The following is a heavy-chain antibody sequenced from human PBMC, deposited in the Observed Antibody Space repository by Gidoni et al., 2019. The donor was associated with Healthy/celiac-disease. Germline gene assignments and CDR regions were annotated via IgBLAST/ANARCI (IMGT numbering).Heavy chain of an antibody. D-gene: IGHD5-18*01. CDR2: ISSSSSTI. CDR3: AISGYSYGYYWYFDL. V-gene: IGHV3-48*02. CDR1: GFTFSSYS. Sequence: EVQLVESGGGLVQPGGSLRLSCAASGFTFSSYSMNWVRQVPGKGLEWVSYISSSSSTIYYADSVKGRFTISRDNAKNSLYLQMNSLRDEDTAVYYCAISGYSYGYYWYFDLWGRGTLVTVSS. J-gene: IGHJ2*01.